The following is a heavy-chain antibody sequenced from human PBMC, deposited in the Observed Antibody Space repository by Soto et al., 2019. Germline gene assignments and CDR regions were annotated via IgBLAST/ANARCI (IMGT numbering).Heavy chain of an antibody. CDR1: GFTFSSYA. D-gene: IGHD6-19*01. CDR3: ARDADSSGWYSDY. V-gene: IGHV3-30-3*01. CDR2: ISYDGSNK. J-gene: IGHJ4*02. Sequence: GGSLRLSCAASGFTFSSYAMHWVRQAPGKGLEWVAVISYDGSNKYYADSVKGRFTISRDNSKNTLYLQMNSLRAEDTAVYYCARDADSSGWYSDYWGQGTLVTVSS.